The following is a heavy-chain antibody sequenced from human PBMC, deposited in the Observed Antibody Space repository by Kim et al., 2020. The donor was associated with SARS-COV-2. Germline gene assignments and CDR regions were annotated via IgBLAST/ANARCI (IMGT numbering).Heavy chain of an antibody. Sequence: LKSRVTIAVDTSKNQFYLKLSSVTAADTAVYYCASLKSITICGVVTEFDYWGQGTLVTVSS. J-gene: IGHJ4*02. D-gene: IGHD3-3*01. V-gene: IGHV4-31*02. CDR3: ASLKSITICGVVTEFDY.